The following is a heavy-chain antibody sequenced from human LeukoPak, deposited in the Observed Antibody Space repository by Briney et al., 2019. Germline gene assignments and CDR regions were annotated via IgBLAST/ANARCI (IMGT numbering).Heavy chain of an antibody. D-gene: IGHD2-2*01. J-gene: IGHJ4*02. CDR3: ARVLGCSTTSCYAAYIDS. CDR1: GGSISSYY. Sequence: SETLSLTCTVSGGSISSYYWIWIRQPTGKGLEWIGYIYYRGRTNYNPSLKSRVTISVDTSKNQFSLKLSSVTAADTAVYYCARVLGCSTTSCYAAYIDSWGQGTLVTVSS. CDR2: IYYRGRT. V-gene: IGHV4-59*01.